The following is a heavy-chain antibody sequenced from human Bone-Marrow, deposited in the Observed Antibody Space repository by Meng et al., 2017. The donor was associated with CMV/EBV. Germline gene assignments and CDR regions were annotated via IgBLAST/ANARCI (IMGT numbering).Heavy chain of an antibody. V-gene: IGHV1-18*01. CDR1: GYMFTNYG. D-gene: IGHD6-6*01. CDR3: ARDIIAARPGFYHYGMDV. Sequence: KVSCKATGYMFTNYGITWVRQGPGQGLEWVGWISAYDGNTVYAQKFYGRITMTTDTSTTTAYMEVRSLRSDDTAIYYCARDIIAARPGFYHYGMDVWGQGTTVTVSS. CDR2: ISAYDGNT. J-gene: IGHJ6*02.